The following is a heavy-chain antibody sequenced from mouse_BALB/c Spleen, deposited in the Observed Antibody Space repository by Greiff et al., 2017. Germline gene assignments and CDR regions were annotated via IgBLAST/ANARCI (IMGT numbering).Heavy chain of an antibody. CDR3: AREHYYGSSYWFAY. J-gene: IGHJ3*01. V-gene: IGHV5-4*02. CDR2: ISDGGSYT. Sequence: EVHLVESGGGLVKPGGSLKLSCAASGFTFSDYYMYWVRQTPEKRLEWVATISDGGSYTYYPDSVKGRFTISRDNAKNNLYLQMSSLKSEDTAMYYCAREHYYGSSYWFAYWGQGTLVTVSA. D-gene: IGHD1-1*01. CDR1: GFTFSDYY.